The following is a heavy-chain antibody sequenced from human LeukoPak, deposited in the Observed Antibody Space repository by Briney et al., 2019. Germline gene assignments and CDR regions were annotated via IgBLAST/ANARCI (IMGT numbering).Heavy chain of an antibody. CDR2: INPNSGGT. Sequence: ASVKVSCKASGYTFTGYYMHWVRQAPGQGLEWMGWINPNSGGTNYAQKFQGRVTMTRDTSISTAYMELSRLRSDDTAVYYCARCRWTYYYDSSGYYDAFDIWGQGTMVTVSS. CDR1: GYTFTGYY. CDR3: ARCRWTYYYDSSGYYDAFDI. J-gene: IGHJ3*02. V-gene: IGHV1-2*02. D-gene: IGHD3-22*01.